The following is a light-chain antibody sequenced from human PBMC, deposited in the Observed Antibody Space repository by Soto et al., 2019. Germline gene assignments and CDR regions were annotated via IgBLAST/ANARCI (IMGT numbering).Light chain of an antibody. Sequence: HSALTQPRSVSGSPGQSVTISCTGTSSDVGGRYNYVSWYQQHPGKAPKLMIYDVSKRPSGVPDRFSGSKSGNTASLTISGLQAEDEADYYCCSNTNIAPYVFGTGTKVPVL. J-gene: IGLJ1*01. CDR1: SSDVGGRYNY. CDR3: CSNTNIAPYV. CDR2: DVS. V-gene: IGLV2-11*01.